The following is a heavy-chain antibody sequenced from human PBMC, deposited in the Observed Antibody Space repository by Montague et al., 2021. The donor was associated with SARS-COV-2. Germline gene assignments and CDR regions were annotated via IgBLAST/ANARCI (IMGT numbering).Heavy chain of an antibody. CDR3: TRGIDSYKTGY. CDR1: DGSVISTHPH. J-gene: IGHJ4*02. CDR2: LSHIDTA. Sequence: SETLSLTCIVSDGSVISTHPHCHWVRQSPGRRLELIGGYLSHIDTAEHNASLRSRITISVDTSKNQFSLKLTTVTAADTAVYYCTRGIDSYKTGYWGQGIQVTVSS. D-gene: IGHD6-13*01. V-gene: IGHV4-61*01.